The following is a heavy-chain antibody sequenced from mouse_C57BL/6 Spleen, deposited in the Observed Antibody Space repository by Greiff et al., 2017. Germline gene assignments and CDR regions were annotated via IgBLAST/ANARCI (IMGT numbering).Heavy chain of an antibody. CDR3: ARGSHYYPFDY. J-gene: IGHJ2*01. Sequence: EVQLQQSGPELVKPGASVKISCKASGYTFTDYYMNWVKQSHGKSLEWIGDINPNNGGTSYNQKFKGKATLTVDKSSSTAYMELRSLTSEDSAVYYCARGSHYYPFDYWGQGTTLTVSS. CDR1: GYTFTDYY. V-gene: IGHV1-26*01. CDR2: INPNNGGT. D-gene: IGHD1-1*01.